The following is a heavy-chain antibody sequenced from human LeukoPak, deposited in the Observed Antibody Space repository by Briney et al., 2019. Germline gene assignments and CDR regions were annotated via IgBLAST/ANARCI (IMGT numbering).Heavy chain of an antibody. CDR3: ASARGSNYGSLGD. J-gene: IGHJ4*02. Sequence: QVGGGLRLSCAASGLTVSSNYMSWVRQAPGKGMEWVSVIYSGGSTFYYASVNERFSISRDNSKTTLDLQMNSLRAEDTAVYYCASARGSNYGSLGDWGQGTVVTVSS. CDR1: GLTVSSNY. CDR2: IYSGGST. D-gene: IGHD5-18*01. V-gene: IGHV3-53*01.